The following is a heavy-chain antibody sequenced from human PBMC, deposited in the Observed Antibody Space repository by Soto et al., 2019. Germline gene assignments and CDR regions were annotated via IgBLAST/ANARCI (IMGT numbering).Heavy chain of an antibody. CDR3: AKDHHYGSGSYDY. V-gene: IGHV3-30*18. Sequence: GGSLRLSCAASGFTFSSYGMHWVRQAPGKGLEWVAVISYDGSNKYYADSVKGRFTISRDNSKNTLYLQMNSLRAEDTAVYYCAKDHHYGSGSYDYWGQGTLVTVSS. CDR2: ISYDGSNK. J-gene: IGHJ4*02. D-gene: IGHD3-10*01. CDR1: GFTFSSYG.